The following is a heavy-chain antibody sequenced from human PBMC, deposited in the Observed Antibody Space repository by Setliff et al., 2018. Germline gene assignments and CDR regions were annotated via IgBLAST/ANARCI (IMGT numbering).Heavy chain of an antibody. J-gene: IGHJ6*02. V-gene: IGHV4-34*01. Sequence: SETLSLTCSVYGESFSNNYWSWIRQTPGKGLEWIGESSHSGSTSYSPSLKSRLTMSVDTSKNQFSLTLSSVTAADTAVYYCARARPATIAGVVPGVADFGIDVWGQGTTVTV. D-gene: IGHD2-2*01. CDR1: GESFSNNY. CDR3: ARARPATIAGVVPGVADFGIDV. CDR2: SSHSGST.